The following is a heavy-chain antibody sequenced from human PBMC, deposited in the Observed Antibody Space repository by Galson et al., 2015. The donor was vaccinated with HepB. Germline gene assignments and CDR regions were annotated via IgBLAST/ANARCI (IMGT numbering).Heavy chain of an antibody. J-gene: IGHJ4*02. V-gene: IGHV3-7*03. CDR1: GFTFSSYW. CDR2: IKQDGSEK. Sequence: SLRLSCAASGFTFSSYWMSWVRQAPGKGLEWVANIKQDGSEKYYVDSVKGRFTISRDNAKNSLYLQMNSLRAEDTAVYYCARGGPVVDTAIHYWGQGTLVTVSS. D-gene: IGHD5-18*01. CDR3: ARGGPVVDTAIHY.